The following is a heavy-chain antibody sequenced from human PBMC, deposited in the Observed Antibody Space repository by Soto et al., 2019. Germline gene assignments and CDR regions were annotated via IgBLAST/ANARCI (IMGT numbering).Heavy chain of an antibody. Sequence: EVQLVESGGGLVQPGGSLRLSCAGSGFIFGNFWMTWVRQAPGKGLEWVANIKQDGSEKYYVDSVKGRFTISRDNVKNSLYLQMNRLRSEDTAVYYCARGTEGATSSGKYQFDYWGQGTLVPVSS. J-gene: IGHJ4*02. V-gene: IGHV3-7*01. CDR3: ARGTEGATSSGKYQFDY. CDR1: GFIFGNFW. CDR2: IKQDGSEK. D-gene: IGHD1-26*01.